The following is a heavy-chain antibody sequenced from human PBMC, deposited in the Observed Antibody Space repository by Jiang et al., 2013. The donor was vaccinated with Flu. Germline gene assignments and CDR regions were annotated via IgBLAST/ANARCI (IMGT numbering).Heavy chain of an antibody. V-gene: IGHV3-30*18. D-gene: IGHD2-2*01. CDR2: ISYDGSNK. Sequence: VQLLESGGGVVQPGRSLRLSCAASGFTFSSYGMHWVRQAPGKGLEWVAVISYDGSNKYYADSVKGRFTISRDNSKNTLYLQMNSLRAEDTAVYYCAKDIVVVPAATYYYYGMDV. CDR3: AKDIVVVPAATYYYYGMDV. J-gene: IGHJ6*01. CDR1: GFTFSSYG.